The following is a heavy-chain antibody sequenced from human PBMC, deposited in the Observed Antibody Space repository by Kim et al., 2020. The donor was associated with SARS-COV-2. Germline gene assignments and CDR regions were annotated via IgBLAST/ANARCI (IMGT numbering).Heavy chain of an antibody. CDR1: GGSFSGYY. CDR2: INHSGST. CDR3: ARESYYDSSGYANYYYYGMDV. J-gene: IGHJ6*02. D-gene: IGHD3-22*01. Sequence: SETLSLTCAVYGGSFSGYYWSWIRQPPGKGLEWIGEINHSGSTNYNPSLKSRVTISVDTSKNQFSLKLSSVTAADTAVYYCARESYYDSSGYANYYYYGMDVWGQGTTVTVSS. V-gene: IGHV4-34*01.